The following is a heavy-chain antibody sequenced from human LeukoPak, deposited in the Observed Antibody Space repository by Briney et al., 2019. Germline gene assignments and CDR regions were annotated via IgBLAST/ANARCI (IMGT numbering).Heavy chain of an antibody. CDR3: ARDDRYDYYMDV. CDR2: ISSSSSTI. V-gene: IGHV3-48*01. J-gene: IGHJ6*03. Sequence: PGGSLRLSCAASGFTFSIYSMNWVRQAPGKGLEWVSYISSSSSTIYYADSVKGRFTISRDNAKNSLYLHMNSLRAEDTAVYYCARDDRYDYYMDVWGKGTTVTVSS. CDR1: GFTFSIYS.